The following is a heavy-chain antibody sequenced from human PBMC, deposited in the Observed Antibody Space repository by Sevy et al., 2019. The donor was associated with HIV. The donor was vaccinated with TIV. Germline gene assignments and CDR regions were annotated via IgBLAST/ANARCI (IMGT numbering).Heavy chain of an antibody. CDR3: ARECAFAMANAFDI. CDR1: GYTFIDYY. CDR2: FNPNSGDT. Sequence: ASVKVSCKASGYTFIDYYLIWVRQAPGQGLEWMGRFNPNSGDTNYAQKFQGRVTMTRDASINSAYMELSRLTSDDTAVYYCARECAFAMANAFDIWGQGTMVTVSS. V-gene: IGHV1-2*06. D-gene: IGHD2-2*01. J-gene: IGHJ3*02.